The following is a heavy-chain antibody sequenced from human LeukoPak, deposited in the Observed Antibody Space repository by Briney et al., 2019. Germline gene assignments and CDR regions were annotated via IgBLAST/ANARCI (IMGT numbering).Heavy chain of an antibody. V-gene: IGHV3-30*18. CDR3: AKEADYDSSGYYLSDY. CDR1: GFTFSSYG. D-gene: IGHD3-22*01. CDR2: ISYDGSNK. J-gene: IGHJ4*02. Sequence: GGSLRLSCAASGFTFSSYGMHWVRQAPGKGLEWVAVISYDGSNKYYADSVKGRFTISRDNSKNTLYLQMNSLRAEDTAVYYCAKEADYDSSGYYLSDYWGQGTLVTVSS.